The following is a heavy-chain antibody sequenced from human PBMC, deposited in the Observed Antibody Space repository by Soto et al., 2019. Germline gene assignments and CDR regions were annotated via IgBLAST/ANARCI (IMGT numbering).Heavy chain of an antibody. V-gene: IGHV4-31*03. CDR3: ARDRASSSAWFDP. CDR1: GGPISSGGYY. J-gene: IGHJ5*02. Sequence: PSETLSLTCTVSGGPISSGGYYLSWIRQHPGKGLEYIGYIYYSGSTYYNPSLKSRVTISVDTSKNQFSLKLSSVTAADTAVYYCARDRASSSAWFDPWGQGTLVTVSS. D-gene: IGHD6-6*01. CDR2: IYYSGST.